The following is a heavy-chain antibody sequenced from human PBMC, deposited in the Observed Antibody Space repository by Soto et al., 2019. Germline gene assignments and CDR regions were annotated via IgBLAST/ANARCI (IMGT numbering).Heavy chain of an antibody. CDR3: AKDQGSSWYEIDY. CDR1: GFSFSNYA. D-gene: IGHD6-13*01. Sequence: GGSLRLSCAASGFSFSNYAVTWVRQAPGKGLEWVSTISGSGGSTYYADSVKGRFTISRDNSKNTLYLQMNSLRAEDTAVYYCAKDQGSSWYEIDYWGQGTLVTVSS. V-gene: IGHV3-23*01. CDR2: ISGSGGST. J-gene: IGHJ4*02.